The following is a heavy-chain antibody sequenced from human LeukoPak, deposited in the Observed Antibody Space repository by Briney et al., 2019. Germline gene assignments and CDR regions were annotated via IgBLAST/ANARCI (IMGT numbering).Heavy chain of an antibody. V-gene: IGHV3-30*02. D-gene: IGHD3-9*01. CDR3: AKGPLFPRLSIDDILTGPPFEYYYMDV. CDR1: GFTFSSYG. Sequence: GGSLRLSCAASGFTFSSYGMHWVRQAPGKGLEWVAVIWYGGSNKYYADSVKGRFTISRDNSKNTLYLQMNSLRAEDTAVYYCAKGPLFPRLSIDDILTGPPFEYYYMDVWGKGTTVTVSS. J-gene: IGHJ6*03. CDR2: IWYGGSNK.